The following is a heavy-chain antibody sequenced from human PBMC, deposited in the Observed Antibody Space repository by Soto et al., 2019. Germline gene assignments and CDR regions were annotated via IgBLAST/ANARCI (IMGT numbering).Heavy chain of an antibody. CDR1: GYTFTKYE. V-gene: IGHV1-8*01. D-gene: IGHD3-10*01. CDR2: MNPNRGNT. J-gene: IGHJ6*03. CDR3: ARGLVWYYHGSGSPSELPYYYMDV. Sequence: GASVKLAAKVSGYTFTKYEMDLVRQAAGQGLEWMGGMNPNRGNTGYAQRFQGRVTMTRNTCISTAYMELSSLRSEDTAVYYCARGLVWYYHGSGSPSELPYYYMDVWGKGTTVTVSS.